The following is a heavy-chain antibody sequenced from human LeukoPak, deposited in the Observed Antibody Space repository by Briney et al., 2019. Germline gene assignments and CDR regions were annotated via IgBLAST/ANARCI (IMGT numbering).Heavy chain of an antibody. V-gene: IGHV5-10-1*04. CDR2: IDPSDSYT. CDR1: GYSFTNYW. CDR3: ARPEDRDGYNFGY. J-gene: IGHJ4*02. D-gene: IGHD5-24*01. Sequence: GESLKISCKGSGYSFTNYWINWVRQMPGKGLEWMGRIDPSDSYTNYSPSFQGQVTISADKSISTAYLQWSSLKASDTAMYYCARPEDRDGYNFGYWGQGTLVTVSS.